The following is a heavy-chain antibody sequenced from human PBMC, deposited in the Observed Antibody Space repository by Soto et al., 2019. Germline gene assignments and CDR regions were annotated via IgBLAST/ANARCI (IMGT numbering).Heavy chain of an antibody. J-gene: IGHJ4*02. CDR1: GFTFSSYS. CDR3: ARVPYSYGLLFYLDF. V-gene: IGHV3-21*01. D-gene: IGHD5-18*01. CDR2: ISSSSSYI. Sequence: GGSLRLSCAASGFTFSSYSMNWVRQAPGKGLEWVSSISSSSSYIYYADSVKGRFTISRDNAKNSLYLQMNSLRAEDTAVYYCARVPYSYGLLFYLDFWGQGTLVTVSS.